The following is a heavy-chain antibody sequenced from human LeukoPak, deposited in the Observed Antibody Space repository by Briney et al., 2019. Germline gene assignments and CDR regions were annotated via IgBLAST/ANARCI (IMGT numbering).Heavy chain of an antibody. D-gene: IGHD1-26*01. CDR1: GFTFSSYS. J-gene: IGHJ3*02. CDR2: ISSSSSYI. Sequence: GGSLRLSCAASGFTFSSYSINWVRQAPGKGLEWVSSISSSSSYIYYADSVKGRFTISRDNAKNSLYLQMNSLRAEDTAVYYCARDAPRGVIVGASGILPGAFDIWGQGTMVTVSS. CDR3: ARDAPRGVIVGASGILPGAFDI. V-gene: IGHV3-21*01.